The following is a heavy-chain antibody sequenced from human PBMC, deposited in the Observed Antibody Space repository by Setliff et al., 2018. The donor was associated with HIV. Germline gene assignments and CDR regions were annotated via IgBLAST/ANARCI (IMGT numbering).Heavy chain of an antibody. CDR1: GYTFTSHD. J-gene: IGHJ4*02. CDR2: MNPNSGNT. Sequence: RASVKVSCKTSGYTFTSHDINWVRQAAGQGLEWMGWMNPNSGNTGYAQKFQGRVTMTRDTSTSTAYMELSSLNADDTAVYYCARGGTLYYWGQGTLVTVSS. V-gene: IGHV1-8*02. CDR3: ARGGTLYY. D-gene: IGHD3-10*01.